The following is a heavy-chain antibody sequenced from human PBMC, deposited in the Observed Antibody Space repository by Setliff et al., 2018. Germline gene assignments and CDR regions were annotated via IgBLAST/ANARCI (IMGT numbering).Heavy chain of an antibody. Sequence: SETLSLTCAVSGYSISSGYYWGWIRQPPGKGLEWIGSIYHSGSTYYNQSLKSRVTISVDTSKNQFSLKLSYVTAADTAVYYCARVRYVFWSGSIDYWGQGTLVTVSS. D-gene: IGHD3-3*01. CDR2: IYHSGST. CDR1: GYSISSGYY. J-gene: IGHJ4*02. V-gene: IGHV4-38-2*01. CDR3: ARVRYVFWSGSIDY.